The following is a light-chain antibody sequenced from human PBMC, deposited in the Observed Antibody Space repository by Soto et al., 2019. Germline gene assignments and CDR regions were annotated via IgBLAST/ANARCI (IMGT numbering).Light chain of an antibody. CDR3: NSYTSGNTYV. CDR1: SSDIGSYNR. CDR2: EVS. Sequence: QSALTQPPSVSGSPGQSVTISCTGTSSDIGSYNRVSWYQQPPGTAPKLMIYEVSNRPSGVPDRFSGSKSGNTASLTISGLQPEDEADYYCNSYTSGNTYVFGTGTKV. V-gene: IGLV2-18*02. J-gene: IGLJ1*01.